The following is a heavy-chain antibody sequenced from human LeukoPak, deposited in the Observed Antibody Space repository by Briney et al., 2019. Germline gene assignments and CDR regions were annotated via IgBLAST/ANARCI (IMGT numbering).Heavy chain of an antibody. CDR2: ISGSGGST. CDR1: GFTFSSYA. V-gene: IGHV3-23*01. CDR3: ARAGDILTGYSAVDY. J-gene: IGHJ4*02. Sequence: PGGSLRLSCAASGFTFSSYAMSWVRQAPGKGLEWVSAISGSGGSTYYADSVKGRFTISRDNSKNTLYLQMNSLRAEDTAVYYCARAGDILTGYSAVDYWGQGTLVTVS. D-gene: IGHD3-9*01.